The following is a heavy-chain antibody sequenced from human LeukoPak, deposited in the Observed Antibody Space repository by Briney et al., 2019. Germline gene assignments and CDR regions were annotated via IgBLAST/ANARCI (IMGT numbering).Heavy chain of an antibody. CDR3: AKERCPESSDYCDMDV. CDR1: IFTFSIIG. Sequence: SVRLSCAASIFTFSIIGMHWDRQAQGKGLVWVAVISYDGSNKYYADSVKGRFTISRNNSKTTLYLQMNSLRAEDTAVYDYAKERCPESSDYCDMDVWGQGTTVTVSS. J-gene: IGHJ6*02. V-gene: IGHV3-30*18. D-gene: IGHD2-2*01. CDR2: ISYDGSNK.